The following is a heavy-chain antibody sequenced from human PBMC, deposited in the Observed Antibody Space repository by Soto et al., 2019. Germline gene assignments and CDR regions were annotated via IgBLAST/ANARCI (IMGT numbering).Heavy chain of an antibody. CDR3: ARHDWAKPFDY. CDR2: IYYSGST. V-gene: IGHV4-30-4*01. CDR1: GGSISSGDYY. Sequence: SETLSLTCTVSGGSISSGDYYWSWIRQPPGKGLEWIGNIYYSGSTYYNPSLKSRVTISIDTSKNQFSLKLSSVTAADTAVYYCARHDWAKPFDYWGQGTLVT. D-gene: IGHD3-9*01. J-gene: IGHJ4*02.